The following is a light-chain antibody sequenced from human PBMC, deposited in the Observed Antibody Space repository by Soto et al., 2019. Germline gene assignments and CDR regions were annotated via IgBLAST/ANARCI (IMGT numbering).Light chain of an antibody. CDR3: QQYNSYSGM. V-gene: IGKV1-5*01. CDR2: DAS. J-gene: IGKJ1*01. CDR1: QTIGSW. Sequence: QMTQSPSTLSAYEGDRVTVTCRASQTIGSWLTWYQQKPGRAPKLLIFDASSLESGVPSRFSGNGSGTEFTLTISGLQPDDFASYYCQQYNSYSGMFGQGTKVDI.